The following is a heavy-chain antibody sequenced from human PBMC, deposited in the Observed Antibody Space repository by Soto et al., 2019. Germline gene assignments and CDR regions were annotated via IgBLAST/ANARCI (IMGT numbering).Heavy chain of an antibody. CDR2: IDPSDSQT. J-gene: IGHJ4*02. D-gene: IGHD3-22*01. V-gene: IGHV5-10-1*01. Sequence: PGESLKISCKGSGYSFDGYWITWVRQKPGKGMAWMGSIDPSDSQTYYSPSFRGHVTIPATKSITTVFLQWSSLRASDTAMYYCAGHSTPWDRSGYYDYWGQGTLVTVSS. CDR1: GYSFDGYW. CDR3: AGHSTPWDRSGYYDY.